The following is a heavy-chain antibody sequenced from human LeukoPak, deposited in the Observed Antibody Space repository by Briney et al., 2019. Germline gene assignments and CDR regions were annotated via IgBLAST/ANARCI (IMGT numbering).Heavy chain of an antibody. J-gene: IGHJ4*02. D-gene: IGHD3-3*01. Sequence: VASVKVSCKASGYTFTSYGISWVRQAPGQGLEWMGWISAYNGNTNYAQKLQGRVTMTTDTSTSTAYTELRSLRSDDTAVYYCARVTAFWSGYYSDYWGQGTLVTVSS. CDR2: ISAYNGNT. CDR3: ARVTAFWSGYYSDY. CDR1: GYTFTSYG. V-gene: IGHV1-18*01.